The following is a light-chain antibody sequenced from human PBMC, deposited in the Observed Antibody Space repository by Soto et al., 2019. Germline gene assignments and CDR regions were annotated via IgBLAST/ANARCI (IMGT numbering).Light chain of an antibody. Sequence: DIQMTQSPSSLSASVGDRVTITCRASQDISNSLAWYQQKPGKVPKVLNYATSILQSGVPAQISGSGSGTDFTLTISSLQPEDVAHYYCQNCNSAPLTFGGGTKVQI. CDR2: ATS. CDR1: QDISNS. V-gene: IGKV1-27*01. CDR3: QNCNSAPLT. J-gene: IGKJ4*01.